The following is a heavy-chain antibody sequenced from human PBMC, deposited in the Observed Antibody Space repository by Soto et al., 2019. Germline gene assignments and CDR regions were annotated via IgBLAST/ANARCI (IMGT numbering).Heavy chain of an antibody. CDR2: INSDGSVS. D-gene: IGHD2-15*01. J-gene: IGHJ6*03. V-gene: IGHV3-74*01. CDR1: GFTFGNYW. CDR3: ARGDCVGGTCYSLAGSLYYYMDV. Sequence: EVQLVESGGGLVQPGGSLRLSCAASGFTFGNYWMYWVRQAPGKGLVWVSRINSDGSVSSYADSVKGRLTISRDNVKNTLYLQMDSLRVEDTAVYYCARGDCVGGTCYSLAGSLYYYMDVWGKGTTVTVFS.